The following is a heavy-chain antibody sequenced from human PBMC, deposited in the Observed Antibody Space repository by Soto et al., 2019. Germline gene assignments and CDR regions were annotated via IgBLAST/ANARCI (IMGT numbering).Heavy chain of an antibody. J-gene: IGHJ4*02. CDR3: TRNLY. CDR2: INQDESEK. V-gene: IGHV3-7*05. Sequence: GGSLRLSCAASGFIFSDYWMGWVRQAPGKGLEWVANINQDESEKYYVDSVKGRFAISRDNAKNSLYLQMNSLRAEDTAIYYCTRNLYWGQGTLVTVSS. CDR1: GFIFSDYW.